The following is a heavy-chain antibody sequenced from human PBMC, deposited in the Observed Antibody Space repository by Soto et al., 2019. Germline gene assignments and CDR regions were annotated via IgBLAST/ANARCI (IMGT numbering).Heavy chain of an antibody. CDR2: IYYSGST. D-gene: IGHD3-3*01. CDR3: ARAVGIIRFDP. Sequence: SETLSLTCTVSGGSISIYYWSWIRQPPGKGLEWIGYIYYSGSTNYNPSLKSRVTISVDTSKNQFSLKLSSVTAADTAVYYCARAVGIIRFDPWGQGTLVTVSS. J-gene: IGHJ5*02. V-gene: IGHV4-59*01. CDR1: GGSISIYY.